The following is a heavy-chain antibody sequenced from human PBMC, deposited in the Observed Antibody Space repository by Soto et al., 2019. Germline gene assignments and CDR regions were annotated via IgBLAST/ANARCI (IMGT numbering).Heavy chain of an antibody. CDR2: IYPGDSDT. J-gene: IGHJ4*02. D-gene: IGHD3-10*01. CDR3: ARKFAPEFYDS. Sequence: GESLKISCKGSGYTFSTYWIAWVRKMPGKGLEWMGIIYPGDSDTKYSPAFQGQVTISADKSINTAYLQWTSLEASDTAMYYCARKFAPEFYDSWGQGTLVTVPQ. CDR1: GYTFSTYW. V-gene: IGHV5-51*01.